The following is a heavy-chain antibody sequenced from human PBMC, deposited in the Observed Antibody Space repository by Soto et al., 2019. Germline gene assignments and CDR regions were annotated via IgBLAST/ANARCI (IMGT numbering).Heavy chain of an antibody. CDR1: GYTFTSYG. CDR2: ISAYNGNT. Sequence: ASVKVSCKASGYTFTSYGISWVRQAPGQGLEWMGWISAYNGNTDYPRKLQGRVTMTTDTSTSTAYMELRSLRSDDTAVYYCAREGYCISTSCYASALDYWGQGTLVTVSS. D-gene: IGHD2-2*01. CDR3: AREGYCISTSCYASALDY. V-gene: IGHV1-18*01. J-gene: IGHJ4*02.